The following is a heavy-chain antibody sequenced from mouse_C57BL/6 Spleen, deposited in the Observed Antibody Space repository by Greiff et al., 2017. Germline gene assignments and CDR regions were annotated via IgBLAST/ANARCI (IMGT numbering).Heavy chain of an antibody. Sequence: QVQLQQSGAELARPGASVKLSCKASGYTFTSYGISWVKQRTGQGLEWIGEIYPRSGNTYYNEKFKGKATLTADKSSSTAYMEIRRLTSEDSAVYVCARCGTTVVPYAMDYWGQGTSVTVSS. J-gene: IGHJ4*01. CDR3: ARCGTTVVPYAMDY. D-gene: IGHD1-1*01. CDR2: IYPRSGNT. V-gene: IGHV1-81*01. CDR1: GYTFTSYG.